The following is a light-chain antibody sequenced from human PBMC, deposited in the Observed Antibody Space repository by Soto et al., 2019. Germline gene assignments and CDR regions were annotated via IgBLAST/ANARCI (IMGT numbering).Light chain of an antibody. CDR1: QPISNW. Sequence: DIQMTQSPSSVSASVGDRVTITCRASQPISNWLAWYQQKPGKAPKLLIYAASSLQSGVPARFSGSGSETDFTLTINSLQPEDFASYYCQQGKSFPLTLGGGTNVDIK. CDR3: QQGKSFPLT. J-gene: IGKJ4*01. V-gene: IGKV1-12*01. CDR2: AAS.